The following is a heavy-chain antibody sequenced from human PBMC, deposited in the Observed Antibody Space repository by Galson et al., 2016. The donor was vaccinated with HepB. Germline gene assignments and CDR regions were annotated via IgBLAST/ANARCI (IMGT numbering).Heavy chain of an antibody. CDR3: AREAAPGDDYSLAY. Sequence: SVKVSCKASKYTFTVYYIHWVRQAPGQGLEWMGWISPNSGGPNYAQQFKGRVTMTRDTSITTAYMELSSLRSDDTAVYYCAREAAPGDDYSLAYWGQRTLVTVSS. D-gene: IGHD4-11*01. V-gene: IGHV1-2*02. CDR2: ISPNSGGP. CDR1: KYTFTVYY. J-gene: IGHJ4*02.